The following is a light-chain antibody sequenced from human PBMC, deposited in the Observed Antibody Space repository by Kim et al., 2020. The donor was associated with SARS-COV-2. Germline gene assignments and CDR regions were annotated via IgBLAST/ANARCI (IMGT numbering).Light chain of an antibody. CDR1: SSNIGSNY. CDR2: RNN. V-gene: IGLV1-47*01. J-gene: IGLJ1*01. Sequence: QSVLTQPPSASGTPGQRVTISCSGSSSNIGSNYVYWYQQLPGTAPKLLIYRNNQRPSGVPDRFSGSKSGTSASLAISGLRSEDEAEYYCAAWDDSLGGFYVFGTGTKVTVL. CDR3: AAWDDSLGGFYV.